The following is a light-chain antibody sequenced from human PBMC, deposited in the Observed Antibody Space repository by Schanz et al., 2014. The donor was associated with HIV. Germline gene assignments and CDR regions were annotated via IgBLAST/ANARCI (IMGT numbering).Light chain of an antibody. J-gene: IGLJ2*01. CDR1: SNDVGTYNL. Sequence: QSALTQPASVSGSPGQSITISCTGTSNDVGTYNLVSWYQQHPGKAPQLMIYEVSKRPSGVSNRFSGSKSDNTASLTISGXXPEDEADYYCISYTSDTVLFGGGTKLTVL. CDR3: ISYTSDTVL. CDR2: EVS. V-gene: IGLV2-14*02.